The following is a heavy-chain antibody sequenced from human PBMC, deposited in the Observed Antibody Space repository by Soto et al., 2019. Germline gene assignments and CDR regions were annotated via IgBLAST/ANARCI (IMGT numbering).Heavy chain of an antibody. CDR2: INPNSGGT. J-gene: IGHJ4*02. CDR3: AKSRITMVRGEKGHY. CDR1: GYTFTGYY. V-gene: IGHV1-2*04. D-gene: IGHD3-10*01. Sequence: ASVKVSCKASGYTFTGYYMNWVRQAPGQGLEWMGWINPNSGGTNYAQKFQGWVTMTRDTSISTAYMELSRLRSDDTAVYYCAKSRITMVRGEKGHYWGQGTLVTVSS.